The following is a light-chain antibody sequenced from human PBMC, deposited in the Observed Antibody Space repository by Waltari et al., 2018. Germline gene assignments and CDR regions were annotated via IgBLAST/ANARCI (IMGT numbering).Light chain of an antibody. CDR2: EDT. CDR3: YSSDSTGLRV. J-gene: IGLJ1*01. CDR1: ELPIKY. V-gene: IGLV3-10*01. Sequence: SYELTQPPSVSVSPGQTARITCSGPELPIKYAYWFQQKSGQAPRLVIYEDTKRPSGIPERFSGSSSGTVATLTITGAQVDDEADYYCYSSDSTGLRVFGGGTTVVVL.